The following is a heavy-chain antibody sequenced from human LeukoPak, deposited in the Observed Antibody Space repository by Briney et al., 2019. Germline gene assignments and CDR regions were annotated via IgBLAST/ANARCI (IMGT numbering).Heavy chain of an antibody. J-gene: IGHJ4*02. Sequence: PSETLSLTCTVSGYSISSGYYWGWIRQPPGKGLEWIGSIYHSGSTYYNPSLKGRVTISVDTSKNQFSLKVSSVTAADTAVYYCARGQVVGNFDYWGQGTLVTVSS. CDR2: IYHSGST. CDR3: ARGQVVGNFDY. D-gene: IGHD2-15*01. V-gene: IGHV4-38-2*02. CDR1: GYSISSGYY.